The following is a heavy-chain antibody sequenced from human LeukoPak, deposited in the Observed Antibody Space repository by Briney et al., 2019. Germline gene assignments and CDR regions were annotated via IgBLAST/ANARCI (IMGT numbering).Heavy chain of an antibody. CDR2: INPNSGGA. V-gene: IGHV1-2*02. D-gene: IGHD4-17*01. Sequence: ASVKVSCKASGYTFTDYYVHWVRQASGHGLEWMAWINPNSGGANYAQKFQGRVTLTGDTSISTAYMELPSLRSDDTAVYYCAIYGDYSDFDYWGQGTLVTVSS. CDR1: GYTFTDYY. J-gene: IGHJ4*02. CDR3: AIYGDYSDFDY.